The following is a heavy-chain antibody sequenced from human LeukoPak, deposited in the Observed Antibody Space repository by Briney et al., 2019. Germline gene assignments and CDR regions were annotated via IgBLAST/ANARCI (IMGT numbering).Heavy chain of an antibody. V-gene: IGHV4-39*01. CDR2: IYYSGST. Sequence: SETLSLTCTVSRGSISSSSYYWGWIRQPPGKELEWIGSIYYSGSTYYNPSLKSRVTISVDTSKNQFSLKLSSVTAADTAVYYCARLPIMAYYYMDVWGKGTTVTVSS. CDR1: RGSISSSSYY. D-gene: IGHD3-16*01. J-gene: IGHJ6*03. CDR3: ARLPIMAYYYMDV.